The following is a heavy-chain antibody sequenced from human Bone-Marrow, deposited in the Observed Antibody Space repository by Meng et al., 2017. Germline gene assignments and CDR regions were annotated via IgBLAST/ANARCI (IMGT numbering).Heavy chain of an antibody. CDR2: ISYDGSNK. CDR1: GFTFSSYA. Sequence: GESLKISCAASGFTFSSYAMHWVRQAPGKGLEWVAVISYDGSNKYYADSVKDRFTISRDNSKNTLYLQMNSLRAEDTAVYYCARDFVAVAGPGLPYYFDYWGQGTLVTVSS. V-gene: IGHV3-30*04. CDR3: ARDFVAVAGPGLPYYFDY. D-gene: IGHD6-19*01. J-gene: IGHJ4*02.